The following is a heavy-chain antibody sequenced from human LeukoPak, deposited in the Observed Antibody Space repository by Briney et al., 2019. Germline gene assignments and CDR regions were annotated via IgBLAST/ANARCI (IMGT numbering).Heavy chain of an antibody. V-gene: IGHV4-59*08. J-gene: IGHJ6*02. CDR3: ARHGRGYYNGMDV. CDR2: IYYSGST. CDR1: GGSISSYY. D-gene: IGHD3-10*01. Sequence: SETLSLTCTVSGGSISSYYWSCIRQPPGKGLEWIGYIYYSGSTNYNPSLKSRVIISVDTSKNQFSLKVSSVTAADTAVYYCARHGRGYYNGMDVWGQGTTVTVSS.